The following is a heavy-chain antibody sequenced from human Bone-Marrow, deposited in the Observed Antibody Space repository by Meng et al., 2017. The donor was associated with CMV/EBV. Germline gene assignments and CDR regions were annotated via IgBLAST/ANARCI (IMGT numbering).Heavy chain of an antibody. V-gene: IGHV3-23*01. CDR2: ISGSGGST. CDR3: GKDPSGVGATNY. CDR1: GFTFSSYA. D-gene: IGHD1-26*01. J-gene: IGHJ4*02. Sequence: GESLKISCAASGFTFSSYAMSWVRQAPGKGLEWVSAISGSGGSTYYADSVKGRFTITRDNSKNTLYLQMNSLRAEDTAVYYCGKDPSGVGATNYWGQGTLVTVAS.